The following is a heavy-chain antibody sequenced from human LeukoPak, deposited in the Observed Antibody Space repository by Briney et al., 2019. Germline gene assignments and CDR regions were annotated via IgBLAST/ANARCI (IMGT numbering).Heavy chain of an antibody. CDR1: GGSFSGYY. CDR3: ARVLRTGTTFRVFDI. V-gene: IGHV4-34*01. Sequence: SETLSLTCAVYGGSFSGYYWSWIRQPPGKGLEWIGEINHSGSTNYNPSLKSRVTISVDTSKNQFSLKLSSVTAADTAVYYCARVLRTGTTFRVFDIWGQGTMVTVSS. J-gene: IGHJ3*02. CDR2: INHSGST. D-gene: IGHD1-1*01.